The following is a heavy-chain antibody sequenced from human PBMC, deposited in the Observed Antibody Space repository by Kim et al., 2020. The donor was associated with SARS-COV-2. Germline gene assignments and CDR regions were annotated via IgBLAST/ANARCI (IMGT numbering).Heavy chain of an antibody. Sequence: GGSLRLSCAASGFTFSSYAMSWVRQAPGKGLEWVSAISGSGGSTYYADSVKGRFTISRDNSKNTLYLQMNSLRAEDTAVYYCAKSSMSHDSSGYYHAAYYYYYGMDVWGQGTTVTVSS. D-gene: IGHD3-22*01. CDR2: ISGSGGST. V-gene: IGHV3-23*01. J-gene: IGHJ6*02. CDR3: AKSSMSHDSSGYYHAAYYYYYGMDV. CDR1: GFTFSSYA.